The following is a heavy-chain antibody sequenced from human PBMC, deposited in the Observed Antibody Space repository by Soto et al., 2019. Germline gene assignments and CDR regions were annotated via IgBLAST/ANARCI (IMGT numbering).Heavy chain of an antibody. D-gene: IGHD3-10*01. J-gene: IGHJ4*02. V-gene: IGHV3-23*01. Sequence: ELQLLESGGGLVQPGGSLTLFCTASEFTFATYAMAWVRQAPGKGLEWVSSISDDGHTTHYADSVKGRFTISRDNSKNPLYLQMNSLRADDTAIYFCAHVTILRSTFSDFWGQGTQVTVSS. CDR1: EFTFATYA. CDR3: AHVTILRSTFSDF. CDR2: ISDDGHTT.